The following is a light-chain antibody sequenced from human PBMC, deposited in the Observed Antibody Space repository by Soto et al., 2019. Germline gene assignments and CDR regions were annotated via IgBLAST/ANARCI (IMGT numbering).Light chain of an antibody. CDR1: QTISSW. CDR2: TAS. J-gene: IGKJ1*01. Sequence: DIQMTQSPSTLSGSVGDRVTITCRASQTISSWLAWYQQKPGKAHKLLIYTASTLNSGVPSRFSGSGSGSEYTLTSSSLQPDDFATYCCQHYSNYSEAFGQGTKVDIK. V-gene: IGKV1-5*03. CDR3: QHYSNYSEA.